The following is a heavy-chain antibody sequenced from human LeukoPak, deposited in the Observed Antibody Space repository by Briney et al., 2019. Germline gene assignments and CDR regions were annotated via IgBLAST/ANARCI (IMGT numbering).Heavy chain of an antibody. V-gene: IGHV1-69*13. CDR3: ASSPTYCGGDCYWDY. J-gene: IGHJ4*02. Sequence: ASVKVSCKASGYTFTGYYMHWVRQAPGQGLEWMGGIIPIFGTANYAQKFQGRVTITADESTSTAYMELSSLRSEDTAVYYCASSPTYCGGDCYWDYWGQGTLVTVSS. CDR2: IIPIFGTA. CDR1: GYTFTGYY. D-gene: IGHD2-21*02.